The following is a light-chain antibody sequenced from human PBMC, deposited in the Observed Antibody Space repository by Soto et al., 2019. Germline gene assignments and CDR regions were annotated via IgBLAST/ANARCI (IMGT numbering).Light chain of an antibody. V-gene: IGKV1-9*01. CDR1: QGINSY. CDR3: QQLNSYPRT. CDR2: AAS. Sequence: DIQLTQSPSVLSASVGDRVTITCRASQGINSYLAWYQQKPGKVPKLLIYAASTLHSGVPSRFSGSGSGTEFTLTISSLQPEEFATDYCQQLNSYPRTFGQGTKVEIK. J-gene: IGKJ1*01.